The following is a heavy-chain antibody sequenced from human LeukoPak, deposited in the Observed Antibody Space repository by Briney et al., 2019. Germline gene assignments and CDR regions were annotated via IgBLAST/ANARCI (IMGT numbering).Heavy chain of an antibody. J-gene: IGHJ4*02. D-gene: IGHD3-3*01. CDR2: IIPIFGTA. Sequence: ASVKVSCKASGGTFSSYAISWVRQAPGQGLEWMGGIIPIFGTANYAQKFQGRVTITADESTSTAYMELSSLRSEDTAVYYCARDLDFWSGYSFDYWGQGTLVTVSS. CDR3: ARDLDFWSGYSFDY. V-gene: IGHV1-69*13. CDR1: GGTFSSYA.